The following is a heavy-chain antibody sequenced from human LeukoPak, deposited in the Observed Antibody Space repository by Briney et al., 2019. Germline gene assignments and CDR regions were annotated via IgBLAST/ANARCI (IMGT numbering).Heavy chain of an antibody. Sequence: SETLSLTCAVSGGSISSSNWWSWVRQPPGKGLEWIGEIYHSGSTNYNPSLKSRVTISVDTSKNQFSLKLSSVTAADTAVYYCARKRTYYDFWSGYYYFDYWGQGTLVTVSS. CDR3: ARKRTYYDFWSGYYYFDY. CDR2: IYHSGST. V-gene: IGHV4-4*02. D-gene: IGHD3-3*01. CDR1: GGSISSSNW. J-gene: IGHJ4*02.